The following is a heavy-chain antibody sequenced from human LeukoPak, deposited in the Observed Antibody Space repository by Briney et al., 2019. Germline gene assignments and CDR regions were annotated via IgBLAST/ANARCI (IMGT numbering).Heavy chain of an antibody. V-gene: IGHV3-48*01. Sequence: GGSLRLSCAASGFTFSSYSMNWVRQAPGKGLEWVSYINSSSSTIYYADSVKGRFSISSDNAKNSPYLKMNSLRADDTAVYYCARSITMIVVVPFDYWGQGTLVTVSS. CDR2: INSSSSTI. D-gene: IGHD3-22*01. CDR1: GFTFSSYS. J-gene: IGHJ4*02. CDR3: ARSITMIVVVPFDY.